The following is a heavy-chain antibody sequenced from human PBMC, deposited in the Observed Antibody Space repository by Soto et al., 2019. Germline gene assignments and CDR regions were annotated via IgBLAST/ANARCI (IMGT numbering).Heavy chain of an antibody. J-gene: IGHJ5*02. CDR3: ARDRIAAAGRIWFDP. D-gene: IGHD6-13*01. CDR1: GGTFSSYA. CDR2: IIPIFGTA. V-gene: IGHV1-69*13. Sequence: SVKVSCKASGGTFSSYAISWVRQAPGQGLEWMGGIIPIFGTANYAQKFQGRVTITADESTSTAYMELSSLRSEDTAVYYCARDRIAAAGRIWFDPWGQGALVTVSS.